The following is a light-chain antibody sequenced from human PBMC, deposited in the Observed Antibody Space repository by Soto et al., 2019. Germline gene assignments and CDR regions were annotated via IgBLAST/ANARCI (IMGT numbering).Light chain of an antibody. CDR1: SSDVGGYNF. V-gene: IGLV2-8*01. CDR3: SSYAARYNHMI. Sequence: QSALTQPPSASGSPGQSVTISCTGTSSDVGGYNFVSWYQQHPGKAPTLIIYEVTQRPSGVPDRFSGSKSGNRASLTVSGLQAEDEADYYCSSYAARYNHMIFGGGTQLTVL. J-gene: IGLJ2*01. CDR2: EVT.